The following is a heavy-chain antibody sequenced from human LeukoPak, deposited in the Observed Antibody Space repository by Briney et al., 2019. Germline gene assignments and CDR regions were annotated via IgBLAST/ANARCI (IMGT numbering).Heavy chain of an antibody. V-gene: IGHV3-30*03. D-gene: IGHD3-22*01. J-gene: IGHJ4*02. CDR2: ISYDGSNK. CDR1: GFTFSSYG. Sequence: PGGSLRLSCAASGFTFSSYGMHWVRQAPGRGLEWVAVISYDGSNKYYADSVKGRFTISRDNSKNTLYLQMNSLRAEDTAVYYCARDPPYYYDSSGYDYWGQGTLVTVSS. CDR3: ARDPPYYYDSSGYDY.